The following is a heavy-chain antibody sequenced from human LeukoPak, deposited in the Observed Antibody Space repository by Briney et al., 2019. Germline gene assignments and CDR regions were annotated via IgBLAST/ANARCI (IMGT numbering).Heavy chain of an antibody. V-gene: IGHV3-7*01. CDR2: IKPDGSEK. D-gene: IGHD4-17*01. J-gene: IGHJ4*02. CDR3: ARDDYGDYFFDF. CDR1: GFTFSTYW. Sequence: GGSLTLSCAASGFTFSTYWMTWVRQAPGKGLEWIANIKPDGSEKYYVDSVKGRFTISRDNAKNSLYLQLNSLRAEDTAMYYCARDDYGDYFFDFWGQGTLVTVSS.